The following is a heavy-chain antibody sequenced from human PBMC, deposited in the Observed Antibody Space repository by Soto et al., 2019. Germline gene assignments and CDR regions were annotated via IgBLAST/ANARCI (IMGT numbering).Heavy chain of an antibody. D-gene: IGHD3-3*01. CDR2: IHSSGST. Sequence: PSETLSLTCTVSGASMNSYHWSWIRQPAGKGLEWIGHIHSSGSTNYNPSLKSRVTMSVDTSKNQFSLKLSSVTAADTAVYYCARALKSYDFWSGYTPLVWFDPWGQGTLVTVSS. J-gene: IGHJ5*02. CDR3: ARALKSYDFWSGYTPLVWFDP. CDR1: GASMNSYH. V-gene: IGHV4-4*07.